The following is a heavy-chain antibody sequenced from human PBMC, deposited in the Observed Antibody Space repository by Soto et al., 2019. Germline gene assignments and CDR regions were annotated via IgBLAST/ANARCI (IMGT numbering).Heavy chain of an antibody. V-gene: IGHV3-30-3*01. Sequence: QVQLVESGGGVVQPGRSLRLSCAASGFTFSSYAMHWVRQAPGKGLEWVAVISYNGSNKYYADSVKGRFTISRDNSENTLYLQMNRLRTEDTAVHYCARDGNYYVSSGPCFDYWGHETLVTVSS. J-gene: IGHJ4*01. CDR3: ARDGNYYVSSGPCFDY. D-gene: IGHD3-22*01. CDR2: ISYNGSNK. CDR1: GFTFSSYA.